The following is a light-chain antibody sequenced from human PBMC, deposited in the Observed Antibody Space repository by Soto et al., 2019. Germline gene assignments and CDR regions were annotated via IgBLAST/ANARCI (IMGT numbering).Light chain of an antibody. J-gene: IGKJ5*01. CDR3: QQRSNWPPIT. CDR1: QSVSSSY. Sequence: EIVLTQSPCALSLSPGERATLSCRAIQSVSSSYLACSQQKPGQAPRLLIYGASSRATGIPDRFSGSGSGTDFTLTISRLEPEDFAVYYCQQRSNWPPITFGQGTRLEIK. CDR2: GAS. V-gene: IGKV3D-20*02.